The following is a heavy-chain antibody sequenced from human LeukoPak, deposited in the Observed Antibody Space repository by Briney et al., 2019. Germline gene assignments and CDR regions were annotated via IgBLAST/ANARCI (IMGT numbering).Heavy chain of an antibody. CDR3: AGGIAVAEFDY. CDR2: IKQDGSEK. Sequence: GGSLRLSCAASGFTFSSYSMSWVRQAPGKGLEWVANIKQDGSEKYYVDSVKGRFTISRDNAKNSLYLQMNSLRAEDTAVYYCAGGIAVAEFDYWGQGTLVTVSS. J-gene: IGHJ4*02. CDR1: GFTFSSYS. V-gene: IGHV3-7*04. D-gene: IGHD6-19*01.